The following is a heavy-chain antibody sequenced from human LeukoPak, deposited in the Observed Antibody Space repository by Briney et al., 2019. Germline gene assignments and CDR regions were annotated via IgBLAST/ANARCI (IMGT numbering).Heavy chain of an antibody. D-gene: IGHD3-3*01. Sequence: PGGSLRLSCAASGFTFSSYGMHWVRQAPGKGLEWVAFIRYDGSNKYYADSVKGRFAISRDNSKNTLYLQMNSLRAEDTAVYYCARALGPPSIFGVAPGWFDPWGQGTLVTVSS. V-gene: IGHV3-30*02. CDR3: ARALGPPSIFGVAPGWFDP. CDR2: IRYDGSNK. CDR1: GFTFSSYG. J-gene: IGHJ5*02.